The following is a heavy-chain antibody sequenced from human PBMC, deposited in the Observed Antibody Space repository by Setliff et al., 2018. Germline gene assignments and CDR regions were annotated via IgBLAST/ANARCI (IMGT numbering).Heavy chain of an antibody. CDR3: ARWTAARINYYYYYMDV. CDR1: GFSFSIFW. CDR2: IKQDGSDK. Sequence: PGGSLRLSCAGSGFSFSIFWMSWVRQAPGKGLEWVATIKQDGSDKYYVGSVKGRFTISRDNAKNSLYLQMSSLRAEDTAVYYCARWTAARINYYYYYMDVWGKGTTVTVSS. D-gene: IGHD2-2*01. V-gene: IGHV3-7*03. J-gene: IGHJ6*03.